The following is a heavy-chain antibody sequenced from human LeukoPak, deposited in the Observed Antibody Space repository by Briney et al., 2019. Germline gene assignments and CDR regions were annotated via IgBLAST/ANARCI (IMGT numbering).Heavy chain of an antibody. CDR2: ISAYNGNT. CDR1: GYTFTSYG. V-gene: IGHV1-18*01. D-gene: IGHD3-10*01. J-gene: IGHJ4*02. Sequence: GASVKVSCKASGYTFTSYGISWVRQAPGQGLEWMGWISAYNGNTNYAQKLQGRVTMTTDTSTSTAYMELRSLRSDDTAVYYCARDHSPMVRGAIVYWGQGTLVTVSS. CDR3: ARDHSPMVRGAIVY.